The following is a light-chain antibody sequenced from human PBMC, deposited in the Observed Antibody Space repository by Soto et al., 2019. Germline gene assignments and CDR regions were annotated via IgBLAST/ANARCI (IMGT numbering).Light chain of an antibody. CDR2: EVS. CDR1: SSDVGSYNL. CDR3: CSYAGSSYVV. J-gene: IGLJ2*01. Sequence: SALTQPASVSGSPGQSITISCTGTSSDVGSYNLVSWYQQHPGKAPKLMIYEVSKRPSGVSNRFSGSKSGNTASLTISGLQAEDEADYYCCSYAGSSYVVFGGGTQLTVL. V-gene: IGLV2-23*02.